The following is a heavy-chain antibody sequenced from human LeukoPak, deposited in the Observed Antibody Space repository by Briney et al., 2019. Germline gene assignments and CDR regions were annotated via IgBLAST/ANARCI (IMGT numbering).Heavy chain of an antibody. D-gene: IGHD7-27*01. J-gene: IGHJ6*04. CDR1: GFTFSSYE. Sequence: GGSLRLSCAASGFTFSSYEMKWVRQAPGKGLEWVSYISSSGSTIYYADSVKGRFTISRDNAKNSLYLQMNSLRAEDTAVYYCARGAGEYYYYYYDMDVWGKGTTVTVSS. CDR3: ARGAGEYYYYYYDMDV. V-gene: IGHV3-48*03. CDR2: ISSSGSTI.